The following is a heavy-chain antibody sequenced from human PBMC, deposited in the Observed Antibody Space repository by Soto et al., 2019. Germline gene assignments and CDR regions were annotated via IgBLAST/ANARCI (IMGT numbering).Heavy chain of an antibody. CDR2: IYSGGST. Sequence: GGSLRLSCAASGFTVSSNYMSWVRQAPGKGLEWVSVIYSGGSTYYADSVKGRFTISRDNSKNTLYLQMNSLRAEDTAVYYCARGYYDNWFDPWGQGTLVTVSS. V-gene: IGHV3-66*01. J-gene: IGHJ5*02. CDR3: ARGYYDNWFDP. CDR1: GFTVSSNY. D-gene: IGHD1-26*01.